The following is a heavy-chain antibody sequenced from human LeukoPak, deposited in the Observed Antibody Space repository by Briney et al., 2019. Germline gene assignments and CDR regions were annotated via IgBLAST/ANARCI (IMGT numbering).Heavy chain of an antibody. V-gene: IGHV3-23*01. CDR2: ISGSGGST. Sequence: GGPLRLSCAASGFTFSSYAMSWVRQAPGKGLEWVSAISGSGGSTYYADSVKGRFTISRDNSKNTLYLQMNSLRAEDTAVYYCAKDRGVEDDAFDIWGQGTMVTASS. D-gene: IGHD3-10*01. CDR1: GFTFSSYA. CDR3: AKDRGVEDDAFDI. J-gene: IGHJ3*02.